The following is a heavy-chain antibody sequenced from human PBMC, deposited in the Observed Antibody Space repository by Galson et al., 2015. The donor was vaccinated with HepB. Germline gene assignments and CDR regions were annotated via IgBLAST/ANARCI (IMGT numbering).Heavy chain of an antibody. J-gene: IGHJ4*02. V-gene: IGHV3-30*04. Sequence: LRLSCAASGFTFSSYAMHWVRQAPGKGLEWVAVILYDGSNKYYADSVKGRFTISRDNSKNTLYLQMNSLRAEDTAVYYCARFDGNSGGMDYWGQGTLVTVSS. CDR2: ILYDGSNK. CDR3: ARFDGNSGGMDY. CDR1: GFTFSSYA. D-gene: IGHD4-23*01.